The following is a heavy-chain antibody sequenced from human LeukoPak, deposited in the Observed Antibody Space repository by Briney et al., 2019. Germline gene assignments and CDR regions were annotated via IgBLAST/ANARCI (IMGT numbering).Heavy chain of an antibody. V-gene: IGHV4-4*02. CDR1: GGSISSSNW. J-gene: IGHJ4*02. CDR3: ARVREGYCGGDCLYFDY. D-gene: IGHD2-21*02. CDR2: IYHSGST. Sequence: PSGTLSLTCAVSGGSISSSNWWSWVRQPPGKGLEWIGEIYHSGSTNYNPSLKSRVTISVDTSKNQFSLKLSSVTAADTAVYYCARVREGYCGGDCLYFDYWGQGALVTVSS.